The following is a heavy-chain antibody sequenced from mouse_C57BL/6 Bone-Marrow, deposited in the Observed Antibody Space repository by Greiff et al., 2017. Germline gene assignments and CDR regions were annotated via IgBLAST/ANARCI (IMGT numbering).Heavy chain of an antibody. CDR3: ARLPTTVVAPFDY. CDR2: INPNHGGT. Sequence: EVQLQQSGPELVKPGASVKISCKASGYTFTDYYMNWVKQSHGKSLEWIGDINPNHGGTSYNQQFKGKATLTVDKSSSTAYMELRSLTSEDSAVYYCARLPTTVVAPFDYGGQGTTLTVSS. V-gene: IGHV1-26*01. CDR1: GYTFTDYY. D-gene: IGHD1-1*01. J-gene: IGHJ2*01.